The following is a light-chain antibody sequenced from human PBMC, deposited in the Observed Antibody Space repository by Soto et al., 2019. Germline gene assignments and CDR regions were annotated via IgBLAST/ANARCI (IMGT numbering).Light chain of an antibody. CDR2: YDS. CDR1: NIGSKN. Sequence: SYELTQPPSVSVAPGKTARITCGGNNIGSKNVHWYQQKPGQAPVLVIYYDSDPPSAIAGRFAGSNSGNTATLTISRVEAGDEADYYGQVCDSSSDRVVFGGGTKLTVL. V-gene: IGLV3-21*04. CDR3: QVCDSSSDRVV. J-gene: IGLJ2*01.